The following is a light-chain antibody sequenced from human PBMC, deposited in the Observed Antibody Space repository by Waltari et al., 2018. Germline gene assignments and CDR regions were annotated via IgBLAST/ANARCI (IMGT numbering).Light chain of an antibody. CDR3: CSYAGSYTYI. J-gene: IGLJ1*01. Sequence: QAALTQPRSVSGSPGQSVTISCTGTSSDIGAYNYVSWYQQHPGTAPKLMIYEVRKRLSGVSDRFSGSKAGNTASLTISGLQAEDETDYYCCSYAGSYTYIFGAGTRLTVL. CDR2: EVR. V-gene: IGLV2-11*01. CDR1: SSDIGAYNY.